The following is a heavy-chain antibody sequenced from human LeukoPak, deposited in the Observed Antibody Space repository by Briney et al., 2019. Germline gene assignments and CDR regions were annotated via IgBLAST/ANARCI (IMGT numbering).Heavy chain of an antibody. V-gene: IGHV4-59*01. CDR2: IYGSGST. CDR1: GGSISSYY. J-gene: IGHJ5*02. CDR3: AREGTSGTHLNWFDP. D-gene: IGHD1-1*01. Sequence: SETLSLTCTVSGGSISSYYWSWIRQPPGKGLEWIGHIYGSGSTNYNPSLESRVTLSVDTSKNQFSLKLSSVTAADTAVYYCAREGTSGTHLNWFDPWGQGTLVTVSS.